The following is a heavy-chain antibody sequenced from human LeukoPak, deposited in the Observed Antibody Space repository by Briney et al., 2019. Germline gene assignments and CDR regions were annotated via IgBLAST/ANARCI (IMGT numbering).Heavy chain of an antibody. CDR3: ARWKVPGYFDY. Sequence: GGSLRLSCAASGFTVSNNYMSWVRQAPGKGLEWVSVIYTDGTTYYADSVKGRFTISRDNSKNTLYLQMNSLRAEDTAVYYCARWKVPGYFDYWGQGALVTVFS. D-gene: IGHD1-1*01. CDR2: IYTDGTT. CDR1: GFTVSNNY. V-gene: IGHV3-66*02. J-gene: IGHJ4*02.